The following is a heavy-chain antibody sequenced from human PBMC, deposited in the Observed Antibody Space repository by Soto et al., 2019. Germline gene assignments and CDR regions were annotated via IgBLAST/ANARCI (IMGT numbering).Heavy chain of an antibody. J-gene: IGHJ4*02. CDR2: IRSKAQGGTA. Sequence: RLSCTASGFTFGDYAMSWVRRAPGKGLEGVGFIRSKAQGGTAQYAASVKGRFIILRDDSKSIAYLQMNSLKTEDAAVYYCTRVPISLGLFDYWGQGTLVTVSS. CDR3: TRVPISLGLFDY. V-gene: IGHV3-49*04. CDR1: GFTFGDYA. D-gene: IGHD2-21*01.